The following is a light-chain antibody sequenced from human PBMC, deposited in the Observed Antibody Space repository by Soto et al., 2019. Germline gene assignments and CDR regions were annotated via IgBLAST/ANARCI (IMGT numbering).Light chain of an antibody. V-gene: IGLV1-40*01. J-gene: IGLJ2*01. CDR1: SSNIGAGYD. CDR3: QSYDSSLSGVV. CDR2: GNI. Sequence: QPVLTQPPSVSGAPGQRVTISCTGSSSNIGAGYDLHWYQQLPGTAPKLLIYGNINRPSGVPDRVSGSKSGTSASLAITGLQAEDEADYYCQSYDSSLSGVVFGGGTKLTV.